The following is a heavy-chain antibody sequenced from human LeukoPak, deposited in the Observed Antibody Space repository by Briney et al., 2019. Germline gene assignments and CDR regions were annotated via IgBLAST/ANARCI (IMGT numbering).Heavy chain of an antibody. Sequence: GGSLRLSCAASGFTFSNAWMSWVRQAPGKGLEWVSAISGSGGSTYYADSVKGRFTISRDNSKNTLYLQMNSLRAEDTAVYYCAKASSGWYGHFDYWGQGTLVTVSS. CDR3: AKASSGWYGHFDY. CDR2: ISGSGGST. D-gene: IGHD6-19*01. CDR1: GFTFSNAW. J-gene: IGHJ4*02. V-gene: IGHV3-23*01.